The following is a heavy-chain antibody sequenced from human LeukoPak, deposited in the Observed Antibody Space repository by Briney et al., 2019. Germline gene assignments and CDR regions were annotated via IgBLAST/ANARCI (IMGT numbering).Heavy chain of an antibody. CDR3: ARDLDFWSGYEYYYYGMDV. CDR2: INPNSGGT. CDR1: GYTFTGYY. V-gene: IGHV1-2*02. J-gene: IGHJ6*02. Sequence: GASVKVSCKASGYTFTGYYMHWVRQAPGQGLEWMGWINPNSGGTNYAQKLQGRVTMTRDTSISTAYMELSRLRSDDTAVYYCARDLDFWSGYEYYYYGMDVWGQGTTVTVSS. D-gene: IGHD3-3*01.